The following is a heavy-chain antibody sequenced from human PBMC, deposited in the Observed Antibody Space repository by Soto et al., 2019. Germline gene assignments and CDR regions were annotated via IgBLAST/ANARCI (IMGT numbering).Heavy chain of an antibody. V-gene: IGHV3-74*01. Sequence: GGSLRLSCAVSGFTFANHWMHWVRQAPGKGLEWVSRMNSDGSTTDYADSVKGRFTVSRDNAKNTLYLQMNSLRAEDTAVYYCATAEVDYWGPGTLV. CDR2: MNSDGSTT. CDR3: ATAEVDY. CDR1: GFTFANHW. J-gene: IGHJ4*02.